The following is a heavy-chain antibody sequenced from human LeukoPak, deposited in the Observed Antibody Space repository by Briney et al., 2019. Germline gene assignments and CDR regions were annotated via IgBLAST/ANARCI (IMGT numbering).Heavy chain of an antibody. D-gene: IGHD1-26*01. CDR2: ISGKGDST. J-gene: IGHJ4*02. CDR1: GFTFSAYA. CDR3: AKTTYSGGYNNFDY. Sequence: GGSLRLSCAASGFTFSAYAMTWVRQAPGKGLHWVSTISGKGDSTYYADSVKGRFTISRDNSKNTLYLQMNSLRADDTAVYYCAKTTYSGGYNNFDYWGQGTLVTVSS. V-gene: IGHV3-23*01.